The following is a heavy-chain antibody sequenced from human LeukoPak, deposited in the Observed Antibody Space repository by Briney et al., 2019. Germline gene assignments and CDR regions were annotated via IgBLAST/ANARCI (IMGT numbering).Heavy chain of an antibody. CDR1: AFSFSEYY. V-gene: IGHV3-11*01. J-gene: IGHJ4*02. CDR2: ISSTVYTT. D-gene: IGHD2-15*01. Sequence: GGSLRLSCAASAFSFSEYYMAWIRQAPGKRLQWVSYISSTVYTTDYVDSVKGRFTISKDNAKNSLYLEMKSLRAEDTAVYYCGRVAGVEFISVWGQGTLVTVS. CDR3: GRVAGVEFISV.